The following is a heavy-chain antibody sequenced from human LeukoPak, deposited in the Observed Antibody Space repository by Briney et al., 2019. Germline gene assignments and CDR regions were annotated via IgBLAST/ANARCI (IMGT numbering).Heavy chain of an antibody. V-gene: IGHV4-61*08. Sequence: SETLSLTRTVSGGSISSGGYYWSWIRQPPGKGLEWIGYIYYSGSTNYNPSLKSRVTISVDTSKNQFSLKLSSVTAADTAVYYCARGSGWYSDYWGQGTLVTVSS. D-gene: IGHD6-19*01. CDR2: IYYSGST. CDR3: ARGSGWYSDY. CDR1: GGSISSGGYY. J-gene: IGHJ4*02.